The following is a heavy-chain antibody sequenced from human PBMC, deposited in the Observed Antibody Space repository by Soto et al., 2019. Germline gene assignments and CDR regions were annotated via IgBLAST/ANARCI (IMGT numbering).Heavy chain of an antibody. D-gene: IGHD4-17*01. J-gene: IGHJ4*02. CDR1: GYPFTHYG. Sequence: ASVKVSCKSSGYPFTHYGITWIRQAPGQGLEWMGWISAYNGNTNYAQKLQGRVTMTTDTSTSTAYMELRSLRSDDTAVYYCARVMYGDYSLYFDYWGQGTLVTVSS. V-gene: IGHV1-18*01. CDR3: ARVMYGDYSLYFDY. CDR2: ISAYNGNT.